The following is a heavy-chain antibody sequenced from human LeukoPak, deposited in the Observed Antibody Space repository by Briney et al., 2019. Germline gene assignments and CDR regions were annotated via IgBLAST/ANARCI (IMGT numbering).Heavy chain of an antibody. CDR2: IWDDGNNK. CDR1: GFTFSTYG. V-gene: IGHV3-33*01. D-gene: IGHD6-19*01. J-gene: IGHJ4*01. CDR3: ARAIYSGCWSGPDY. Sequence: GGSLRLSCAASGFTFSTYGMHWVRQAPDKGLEWVAVIWDDGNNKYYADSVKGLFTISRDNSKNTLYLQMNSLRAEDTAVYYCARAIYSGCWSGPDYWGHGTLLTVSS.